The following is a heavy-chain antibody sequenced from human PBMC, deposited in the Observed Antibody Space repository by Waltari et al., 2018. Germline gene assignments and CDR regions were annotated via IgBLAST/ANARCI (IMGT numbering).Heavy chain of an antibody. V-gene: IGHV4-34*01. CDR3: ARGGGHYGSGSYYNFDY. Sequence: QVQLQQWGAGLLKPSETLSLTCAVYGGSFSGYYWSWIRQPPGKGMEWIWEINHLGSTNYTPSLKIRVTISVDTSKNQFSLKLCSVTAADTAVYYCARGGGHYGSGSYYNFDYWGQGTLVTVSS. CDR1: GGSFSGYY. J-gene: IGHJ4*02. D-gene: IGHD3-10*01. CDR2: INHLGST.